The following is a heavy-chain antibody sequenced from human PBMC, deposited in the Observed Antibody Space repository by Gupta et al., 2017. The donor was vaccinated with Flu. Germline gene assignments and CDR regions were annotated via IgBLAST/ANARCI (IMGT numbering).Heavy chain of an antibody. CDR3: ARNRGWQQFDY. CDR2: IAADGSVK. J-gene: IGHJ4*02. V-gene: IGHV3-7*01. CDR1: GFIFRCYW. D-gene: IGHD3-10*01. Sequence: EEQLVESGGGLVQPGGSLRLSCAASGFIFRCYWMDWVRQAPGKGLEWVANIAADGSVKNYADSVKGRFTISRDDAKDSLYLQMNSLRAEDTAVYYCARNRGWQQFDYWGQGALVTVSS.